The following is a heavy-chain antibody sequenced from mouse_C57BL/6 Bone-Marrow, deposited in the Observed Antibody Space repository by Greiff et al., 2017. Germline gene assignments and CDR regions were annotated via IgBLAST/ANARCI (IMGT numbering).Heavy chain of an antibody. D-gene: IGHD2-3*01. V-gene: IGHV1-9*01. CDR1: GYTFTGYW. Sequence: QVQLQQSGAELMKPGASVKLSCKATGYTFTGYWIEWVKQRPGHGLEWIGEILPGSGSTNYNEKFKGKATFTADTSSNTAYMQLSSLTTEDSAIYYCAISVMIVTLYYYAMDYWGQGTSVTVSS. CDR2: ILPGSGST. J-gene: IGHJ4*01. CDR3: AISVMIVTLYYYAMDY.